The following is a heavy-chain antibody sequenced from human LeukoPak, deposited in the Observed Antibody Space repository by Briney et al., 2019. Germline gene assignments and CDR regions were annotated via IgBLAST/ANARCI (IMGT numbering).Heavy chain of an antibody. D-gene: IGHD6-13*01. CDR3: ARDGKQQQPLN. J-gene: IGHJ4*02. CDR1: EFTFSNYW. V-gene: IGHV3-66*03. Sequence: GGSLRLSCADSEFTFSNYWMTWIRQAPGKGLEWVSLMRGSGETFYADSVKGRFTISRDDSKNTVYLQMSNLRVEDTAVYYCARDGKQQQPLNWGQGTLVTVSS. CDR2: MRGSGET.